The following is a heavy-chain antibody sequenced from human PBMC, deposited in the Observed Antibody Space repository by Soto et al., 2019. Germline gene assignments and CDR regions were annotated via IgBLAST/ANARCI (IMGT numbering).Heavy chain of an antibody. CDR2: ISAYNCNT. Sequence: QVPLVQSGAEVKKPGASVKVSCKASGYTFTSYGISWVRQAPGQGLEWMGWISAYNCNTNYAQKLQGRVTMTTDTSTSTAYMELRSLRSADTAVYYCATERTSMVRGVMGSYYYYMDVWGKGTTVTVSS. CDR1: GYTFTSYG. D-gene: IGHD3-10*01. CDR3: ATERTSMVRGVMGSYYYYMDV. V-gene: IGHV1-18*01. J-gene: IGHJ6*03.